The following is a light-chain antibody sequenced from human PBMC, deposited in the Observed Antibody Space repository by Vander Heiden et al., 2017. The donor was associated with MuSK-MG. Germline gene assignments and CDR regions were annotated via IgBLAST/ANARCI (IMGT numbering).Light chain of an antibody. CDR1: SSDAGGYND. CDR2: DVS. J-gene: IGLJ1*01. Sequence: QSDLTQLCPVSGSPGPSVTISCTGTSSDAGGYNDVAWYQQHPDKAPILMIYDVSKRPSGVPDRFSGSKSGNTASLTISGLQAEDEADYYCCSYAGSYTFVFGTGTKVTVL. V-gene: IGLV2-11*01. CDR3: CSYAGSYTFV.